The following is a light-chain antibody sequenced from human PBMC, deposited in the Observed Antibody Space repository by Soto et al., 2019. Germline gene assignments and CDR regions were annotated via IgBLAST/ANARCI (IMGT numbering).Light chain of an antibody. V-gene: IGLV2-23*03. J-gene: IGLJ2*01. CDR2: EGS. Sequence: QSAVTQPASVSGSPGQSITISCTGTSSDVGSYNLVSWYQHHPGKAPKLMIYEGSKRPSGVSNRFSGSKSGNTASLTISGLQAEDEADYYCCSYAGSSTFVVFGGGTKLTVL. CDR1: SSDVGSYNL. CDR3: CSYAGSSTFVV.